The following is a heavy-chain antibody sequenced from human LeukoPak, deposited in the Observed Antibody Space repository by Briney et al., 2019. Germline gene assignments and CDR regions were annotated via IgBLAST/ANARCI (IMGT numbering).Heavy chain of an antibody. CDR3: ASEPTVAAANYYYYYGMDV. D-gene: IGHD6-19*01. J-gene: IGHJ6*02. Sequence: PSETLSLTCAVYGGSFSGYYWSWIRQPPGKGLEWIGEINHSGSTNYNPSLKSRVTISVDKSKNQFSLKLSSVTAADTAVYYCASEPTVAAANYYYYYGMDVWGQGTTVTVSS. CDR2: INHSGST. CDR1: GGSFSGYY. V-gene: IGHV4-34*01.